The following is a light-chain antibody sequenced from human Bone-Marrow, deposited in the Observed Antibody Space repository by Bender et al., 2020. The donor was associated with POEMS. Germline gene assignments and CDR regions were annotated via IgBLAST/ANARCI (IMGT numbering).Light chain of an antibody. J-gene: IGLJ2*01. Sequence: QSALTQPASASGSPGQSVTLSCTGTSSDVGGFNYVSWYQHHPGKAPKLLIYEVNRRPSGGPDRFSGSKSGNTASLIVSGLRAEDEADYHCSSYAGSKHVVFGGGTKVGVL. CDR3: SSYAGSKHVV. CDR2: EVN. V-gene: IGLV2-8*01. CDR1: SSDVGGFNY.